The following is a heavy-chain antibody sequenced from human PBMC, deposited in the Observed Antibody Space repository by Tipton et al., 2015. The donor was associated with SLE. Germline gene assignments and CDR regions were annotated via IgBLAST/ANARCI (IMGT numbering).Heavy chain of an antibody. Sequence: LRLSCTVSGGSISSYYWSWIRQPPGKGLEWIGYIYYSGSTNYNPSLKSRVTISVDTSKNQFSLKLSSVTAADTAVYYCARDRDLYCSGGSCYSLYFDLWGRGTLVTVSS. D-gene: IGHD2-15*01. CDR2: IYYSGST. CDR3: ARDRDLYCSGGSCYSLYFDL. J-gene: IGHJ2*01. CDR1: GGSISSYY. V-gene: IGHV4-59*01.